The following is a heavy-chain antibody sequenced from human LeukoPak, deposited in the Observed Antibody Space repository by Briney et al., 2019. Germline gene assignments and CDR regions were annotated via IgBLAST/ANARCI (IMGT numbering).Heavy chain of an antibody. CDR1: GYTFTSCV. D-gene: IGHD6-13*01. Sequence: ASVKVSCKASGYTFTSCVLHWVRQAPGQRLEWMGWINAGNGNTKYSQKFQGRVTITRDTSVTTAYMELSSLRSEDTAVYYCAKEDSSNWYPLDYWGQGTLVTVSS. J-gene: IGHJ4*02. CDR2: INAGNGNT. CDR3: AKEDSSNWYPLDY. V-gene: IGHV1-3*01.